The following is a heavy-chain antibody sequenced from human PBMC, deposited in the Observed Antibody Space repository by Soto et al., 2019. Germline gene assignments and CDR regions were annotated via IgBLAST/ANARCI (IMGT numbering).Heavy chain of an antibody. CDR1: GFTFSSYA. D-gene: IGHD3-22*01. CDR2: ISGSGGST. V-gene: IGHV3-23*01. J-gene: IGHJ3*02. Sequence: PGGSLRLSCAASGFTFSSYAMSWVRQAPGKGLEWVSAISGSGGSTYYADSVKGRFTISRDNSKNTLYLQMNSLRAEDTAVYYCAKDWGNTMIVTDAFDIWGQGTMVTVSS. CDR3: AKDWGNTMIVTDAFDI.